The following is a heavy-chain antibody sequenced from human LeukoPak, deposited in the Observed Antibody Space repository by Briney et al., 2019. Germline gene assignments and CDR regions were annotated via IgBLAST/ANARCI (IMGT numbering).Heavy chain of an antibody. Sequence: SETLSLLCTLSGDSISSYYWSWIRQPPGKGLEWIGYIHYSGSTNYNPSLKSGVTISVDTSKNQFSLILSSVTTADTAVYYCAREVVAAAGTVDYWGQGTLVTVSS. CDR2: IHYSGST. CDR1: GDSISSYY. J-gene: IGHJ4*02. D-gene: IGHD6-13*01. V-gene: IGHV4-59*01. CDR3: AREVVAAAGTVDY.